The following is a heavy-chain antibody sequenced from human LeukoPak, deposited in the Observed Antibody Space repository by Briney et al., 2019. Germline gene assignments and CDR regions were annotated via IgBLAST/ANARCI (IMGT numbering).Heavy chain of an antibody. Sequence: PGGSLRLSCAASGFTFSSYWMSWVRQAPGKGLVWVSRINSDGSSTSYADSVKGRFTISRDNAKNTLYLQMNSLRAEDTAVYYCARAGYCSSTSCKDYYYYGMDVWGQGTTVTVSS. D-gene: IGHD2-2*01. CDR2: INSDGSST. V-gene: IGHV3-74*01. CDR1: GFTFSSYW. J-gene: IGHJ6*02. CDR3: ARAGYCSSTSCKDYYYYGMDV.